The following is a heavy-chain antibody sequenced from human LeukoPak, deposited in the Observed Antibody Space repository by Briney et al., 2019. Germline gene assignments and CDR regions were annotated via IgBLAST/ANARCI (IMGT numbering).Heavy chain of an antibody. Sequence: SETLSPTCTVSGGSISSGSYYWSWIRQPAGKGLEWIGRIYTSGSTNYNPSLKSRVTISVDTSKNQFSLKLSSVTAADTAVYYCARFGGCSSTTCYRGAQYYYYYMDVWGKGTTVTVSS. CDR3: ARFGGCSSTTCYRGAQYYYYYMDV. CDR1: GGSISSGSYY. D-gene: IGHD2-2*01. CDR2: IYTSGST. J-gene: IGHJ6*03. V-gene: IGHV4-61*02.